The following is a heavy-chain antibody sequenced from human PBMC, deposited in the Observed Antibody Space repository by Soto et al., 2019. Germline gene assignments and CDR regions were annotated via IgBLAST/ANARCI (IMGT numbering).Heavy chain of an antibody. CDR1: GGSISSSSYY. V-gene: IGHV4-39*01. CDR2: IYYSGST. CDR3: ARQGGSGYYYYGMDV. J-gene: IGHJ6*02. D-gene: IGHD6-25*01. Sequence: SETLSLTCTVSGGSISSSSYYWGWIRQPPGKGLEWIGSIYYSGSTYYNPSLESRVTISVDTSKNQFSLKLSSVTAADTAVYYCARQGGSGYYYYGMDVWGQGTTVTVSS.